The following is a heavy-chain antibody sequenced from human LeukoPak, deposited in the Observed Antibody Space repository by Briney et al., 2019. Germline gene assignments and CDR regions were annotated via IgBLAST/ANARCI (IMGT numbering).Heavy chain of an antibody. J-gene: IGHJ4*02. Sequence: GGSLRLSCAASGFTFSSYAMSWVRQAPGKGLEWVAVISYDGRNIHYPDSVKGRFTISRDISTDTLWLQMDSLRTEDTAVYYCAKGPLRGTAAAIDYWGQGTLVTVSS. D-gene: IGHD2-2*01. V-gene: IGHV3-30*18. CDR2: ISYDGRNI. CDR1: GFTFSSYA. CDR3: AKGPLRGTAAAIDY.